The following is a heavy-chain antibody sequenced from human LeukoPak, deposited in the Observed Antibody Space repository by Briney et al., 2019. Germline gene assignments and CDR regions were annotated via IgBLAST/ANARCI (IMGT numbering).Heavy chain of an antibody. CDR1: GYSFTSYW. J-gene: IGHJ4*02. Sequence: GESLKISCKGSGYSFTSYWIGWVRQMPGKGLEWMGIIYPGDSDTRHSPSFQGQVTISADKSISTAYLQWSSLKASDTAMYYCARQAPRYNWNDINEYYFDYWGQGTLVTVSS. CDR2: IYPGDSDT. CDR3: ARQAPRYNWNDINEYYFDY. D-gene: IGHD1-20*01. V-gene: IGHV5-51*01.